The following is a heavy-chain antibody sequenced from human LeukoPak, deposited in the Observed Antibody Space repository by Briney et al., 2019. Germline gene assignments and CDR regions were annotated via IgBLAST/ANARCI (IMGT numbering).Heavy chain of an antibody. Sequence: SETLSLTCTVSGGSISSSSYYWGWIRQPPGKGLEWIGSIYYSGSTYYNPSLKSRVTISVDTSKNQFSLKLSSVTAADTAVYYCARGVATIGFDYWPGNPGHRLL. CDR3: ARGVATIGFDY. D-gene: IGHD5-24*01. V-gene: IGHV4-39*07. CDR1: GGSISSSSYY. CDR2: IYYSGST. J-gene: IGHJ4*02.